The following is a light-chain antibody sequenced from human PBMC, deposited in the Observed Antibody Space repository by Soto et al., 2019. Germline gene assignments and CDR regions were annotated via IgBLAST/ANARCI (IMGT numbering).Light chain of an antibody. Sequence: ETEMTQSPSTLSVSRGERATLSCGASQSFSTNLAWYQQKPGQVPRLLIYDASTWDNGIPSRFSGSGSGTEFTLTISSLQSEDFAAYYCQQYNKWPITFGGGTKVEIK. V-gene: IGKV3-15*01. CDR1: QSFSTN. CDR2: DAS. CDR3: QQYNKWPIT. J-gene: IGKJ4*01.